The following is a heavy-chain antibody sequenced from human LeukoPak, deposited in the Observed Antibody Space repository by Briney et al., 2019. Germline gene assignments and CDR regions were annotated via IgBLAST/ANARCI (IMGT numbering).Heavy chain of an antibody. CDR3: AREYYFYYMDV. CDR2: IKQDGSEK. V-gene: IGHV3-7*01. Sequence: GGSLRLSCAASGFTFSSYWMSWVRQAPGKGLEWVANIKQDGSEKYYVDSVKGRFTISRDNTKNSLYLQMNSLRAEDTAVYYCAREYYFYYMDVWGKGTTVTVSS. CDR1: GFTFSSYW. J-gene: IGHJ6*03.